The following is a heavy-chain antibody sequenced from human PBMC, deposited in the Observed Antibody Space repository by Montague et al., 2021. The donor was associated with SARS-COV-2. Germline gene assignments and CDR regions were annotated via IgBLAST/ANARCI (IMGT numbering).Heavy chain of an antibody. J-gene: IGHJ3*02. Sequence: SETLSLTCTVSGGSISNSYWSWIRHPQGPGLELIWNIYNNCNTNYNPSPSSRVTISVHTSKNQFSLTLSSVTAADTAVYFCARGGATYYYDTSGYVNAFDTWGQGTMVTVSS. CDR1: GGSISNSY. V-gene: IGHV4-59*01. CDR2: IYNNCNT. CDR3: ARGGATYYYDTSGYVNAFDT. D-gene: IGHD3-22*01.